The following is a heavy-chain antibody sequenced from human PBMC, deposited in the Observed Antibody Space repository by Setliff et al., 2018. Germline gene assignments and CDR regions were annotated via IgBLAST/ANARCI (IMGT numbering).Heavy chain of an antibody. CDR3: ARASHSYGSPNWFDP. Sequence: LSLTCNVSGDFISSGGYTWNWIRQHPEMGLEWIGYIFYNGNTFYNPSLQSRVTISVDTSKNQFSLKLTSLNAADSAVYYCARASHSYGSPNWFDPWGPGTLVTV. CDR1: GDFISSGGYT. D-gene: IGHD3-22*01. J-gene: IGHJ5*02. CDR2: IFYNGNT. V-gene: IGHV4-31*03.